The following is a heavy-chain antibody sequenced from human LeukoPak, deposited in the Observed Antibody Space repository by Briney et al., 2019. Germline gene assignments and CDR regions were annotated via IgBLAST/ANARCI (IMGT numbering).Heavy chain of an antibody. D-gene: IGHD6-19*01. CDR1: GFTFSDYY. CDR3: ARDGKAVAVAFDI. V-gene: IGHV3-11*04. CDR2: IGSSGRTI. Sequence: GGSLRLSCAASGFTFSDYYMSWIRQAPGKGLEWVSYIGSSGRTIYYADSVKGRFTISRDNAKNLLYLQMNSLRAEDTAVYYCARDGKAVAVAFDIWGQGTMVTVSS. J-gene: IGHJ3*02.